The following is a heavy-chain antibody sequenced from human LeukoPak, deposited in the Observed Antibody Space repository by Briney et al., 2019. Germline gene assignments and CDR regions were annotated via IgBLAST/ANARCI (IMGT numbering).Heavy chain of an antibody. J-gene: IGHJ6*03. V-gene: IGHV1-2*02. D-gene: IGHD3-3*01. Sequence: ASVKVSCKASGYTFTGYYMHWVRQAPGQGLEWMGWINPNSGGTNHAQKFQGRVTMTRDTSISTAYMELSRLRSDDTAVYYCARPNYDFWSGYYDYYYYMDVWGKGTTVTVSS. CDR1: GYTFTGYY. CDR3: ARPNYDFWSGYYDYYYYMDV. CDR2: INPNSGGT.